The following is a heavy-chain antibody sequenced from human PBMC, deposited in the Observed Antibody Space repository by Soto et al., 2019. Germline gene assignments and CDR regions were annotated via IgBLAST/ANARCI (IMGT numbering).Heavy chain of an antibody. V-gene: IGHV4-31*01. CDR3: AGDDSYDSCGAYYYGGMDV. CDR2: IYYSGST. CDR1: GGSISSGGYY. J-gene: IGHJ6*02. Sequence: SETLSLTCTVSGGSISSGGYYWSWIRQHPGKGLEWIGYIYYSGSTYYNPCLKSQVTISVDTSKNQFSLKLNSVTAADLPVYYCAGDDSYDSCGAYYYGGMDVWGQGTTVTVSS. D-gene: IGHD3-22*01.